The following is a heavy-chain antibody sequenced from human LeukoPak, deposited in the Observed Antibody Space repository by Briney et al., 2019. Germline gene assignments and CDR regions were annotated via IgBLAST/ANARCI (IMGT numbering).Heavy chain of an antibody. J-gene: IGHJ4*02. CDR3: ALFTYYYDSSGYYPGDY. CDR1: GYTFTSYG. V-gene: IGHV1-18*01. CDR2: ISAYNGNT. Sequence: ASVTVSCKASGYTFTSYGISWVRQAPGQGLEWMGWISAYNGNTNYAQKLQGRVTMTTDTSTSTAYMELRSLRSDDTAVYYCALFTYYYDSSGYYPGDYWGQGTLVTVSS. D-gene: IGHD3-22*01.